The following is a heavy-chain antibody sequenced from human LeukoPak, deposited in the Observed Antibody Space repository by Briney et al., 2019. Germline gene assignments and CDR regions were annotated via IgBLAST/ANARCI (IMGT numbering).Heavy chain of an antibody. Sequence: GASVKVSCKASGYTFTSYDINWVRQATGQGLEWMGWMNPNSGNTGYAQKFQGRVTITRNTSISTAYMELSSLRSEDTAVYYCARADGDYLRDYYYMDVWGKGTTVTVSS. J-gene: IGHJ6*03. V-gene: IGHV1-8*03. CDR3: ARADGDYLRDYYYMDV. CDR1: GYTFTSYD. D-gene: IGHD4-17*01. CDR2: MNPNSGNT.